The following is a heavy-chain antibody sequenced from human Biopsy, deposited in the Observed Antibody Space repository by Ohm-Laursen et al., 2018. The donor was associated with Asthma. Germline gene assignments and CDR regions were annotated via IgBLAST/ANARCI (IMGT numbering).Heavy chain of an antibody. Sequence: SLRLSCSASGFAVSRDHMFWVRQAPGKGLEWVSVIYSGGTSHTADSVRGRFIISRDYSKNTLYLQMLSLRAEDTAVYYCARGDSSNWSHYYFDYWGQGTLVTVSS. CDR3: ARGDSSNWSHYYFDY. V-gene: IGHV3-53*05. CDR1: GFAVSRDH. D-gene: IGHD3-22*01. J-gene: IGHJ4*02. CDR2: IYSGGTS.